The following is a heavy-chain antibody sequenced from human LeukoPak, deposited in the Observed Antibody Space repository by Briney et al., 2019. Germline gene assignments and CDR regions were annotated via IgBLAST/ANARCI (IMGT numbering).Heavy chain of an antibody. J-gene: IGHJ5*02. CDR2: ISYDGGTK. V-gene: IGHV3-30*01. CDR1: GITFSSYA. Sequence: GSLRLSCAASGITFSSYAMHWCRRPPGKGLKWLAGISYDGGTKYYADSVKGRFTISRDNSKNTLYLQMNSLRAEDTAVYYCARDVWDTTELYNWFDPWGQGTLVTVSS. CDR3: ARDVWDTTELYNWFDP. D-gene: IGHD4-11*01.